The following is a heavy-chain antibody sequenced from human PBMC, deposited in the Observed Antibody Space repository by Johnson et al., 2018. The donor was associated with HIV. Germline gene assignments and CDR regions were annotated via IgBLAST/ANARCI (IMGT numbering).Heavy chain of an antibody. CDR1: GFTFSSYG. CDR3: VKDRGRPGTTAACEI. V-gene: IGHV3-30*18. D-gene: IGHD4-17*01. CDR2: ISYGGTNN. J-gene: IGHJ3*02. Sequence: QVQLVESGGVVVQPGRSLRLSCAASGFTFSSYGMHWVRQAPDKGLEWVAAISYGGTNNYYIDSVQGRFTISRDNSKSTLYLQLSSRRVEDTAVYYCVKDRGRPGTTAACEIWGQGTKVTVSS.